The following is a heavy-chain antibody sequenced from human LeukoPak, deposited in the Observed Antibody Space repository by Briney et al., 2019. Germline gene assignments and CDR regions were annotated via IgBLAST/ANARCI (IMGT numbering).Heavy chain of an antibody. Sequence: SETLSLTCAVSGGSISSGGYSWSWVRQPPGKCLEWIGYIYHSGSTYYNPSLKSRVTISVDRSKTHFSLKLSSVTAADTAVYYCLRGGRETLWFDPWGQGTLVTVSS. V-gene: IGHV4-30-2*01. CDR1: GGSISSGGYS. CDR2: IYHSGST. D-gene: IGHD3-10*01. CDR3: LRGGRETLWFDP. J-gene: IGHJ5*02.